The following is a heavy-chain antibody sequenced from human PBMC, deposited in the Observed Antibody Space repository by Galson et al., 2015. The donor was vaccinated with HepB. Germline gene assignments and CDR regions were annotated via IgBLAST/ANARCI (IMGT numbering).Heavy chain of an antibody. CDR3: ARGLRSKAFDT. CDR2: MNPKSGNP. J-gene: IGHJ3*02. V-gene: IGHV1-8*01. Sequence: SVKVSCKASGYTFTTYDINWVRQVTGQGLEWMGWMNPKSGNPGFAQKFQGRVTMTRSTSTSTAYMELRNLRLEDTAVYYCARGLRSKAFDTWGQGTKVTVPS. CDR1: GYTFTTYD.